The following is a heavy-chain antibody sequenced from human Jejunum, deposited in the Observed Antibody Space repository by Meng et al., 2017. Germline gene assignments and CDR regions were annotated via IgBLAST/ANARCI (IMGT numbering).Heavy chain of an antibody. J-gene: IGHJ4*02. CDR1: GSSTSSAYY. D-gene: IGHD6-13*01. CDR3: ARGITDSSLPFDY. CDR2: VHHSGST. V-gene: IGHV4-38-2*01. Sequence: SETLSLTCDVSGSSTSSAYYWGWIRQSPGKGLEWIGSVHHSGSTYYNRSLKSRVTISADTSRTQFSLRLTSVTAADTAGYYCARGITDSSLPFDYWGQGTLVTVSS.